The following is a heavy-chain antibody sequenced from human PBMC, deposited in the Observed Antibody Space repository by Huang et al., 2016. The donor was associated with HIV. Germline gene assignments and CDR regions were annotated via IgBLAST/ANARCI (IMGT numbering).Heavy chain of an antibody. CDR3: AKDEKQFCTGGSCHSSNIDS. D-gene: IGHD2-8*02. V-gene: IGHV3-30*02. J-gene: IGHJ4*02. Sequence: QVQLVESGGGAVQPGESLRLSCAAAGFTFSSFGMHWVRQRPGQGLAWLPFVRYDGSTTTYADSLKGRFTISRDSSDDTLFLQVNALTSNDTALYYCAKDEKQFCTGGSCHSSNIDSWGQGTLVTVSS. CDR2: VRYDGSTT. CDR1: GFTFSSFG.